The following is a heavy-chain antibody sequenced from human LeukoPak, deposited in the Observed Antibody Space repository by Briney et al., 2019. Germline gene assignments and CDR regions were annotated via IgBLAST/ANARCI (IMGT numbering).Heavy chain of an antibody. Sequence: GGSLRLSCAASGFTFSSCWMSWVRQAPGKGLEWVANIKQDGSEKYYVDSVKGRFTISRDNAKNSLYLQMNSLRAEDTAVYYCARAVITMIVAGAFDIWGQGTMVTVSS. V-gene: IGHV3-7*01. CDR3: ARAVITMIVAGAFDI. J-gene: IGHJ3*02. CDR2: IKQDGSEK. CDR1: GFTFSSCW. D-gene: IGHD3-22*01.